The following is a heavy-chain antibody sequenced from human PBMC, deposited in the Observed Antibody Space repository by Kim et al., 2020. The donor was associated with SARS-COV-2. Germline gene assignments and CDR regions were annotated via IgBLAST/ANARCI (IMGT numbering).Heavy chain of an antibody. CDR3: TQGDGDWFLLDAFDI. J-gene: IGHJ3*02. D-gene: IGHD3-9*01. CDR2: IYSGGSST. V-gene: IGHV3-23*03. Sequence: WGSLRLSCAASGFTFISYAMSWVRQAPGKGLEWVSVIYSGGSSTYYADSVKGRFTISSDNSKNTLYLQMNSLIAEDTAVYYCTQGDGDWFLLDAFDIWGQGTMVTVSS. CDR1: GFTFISYA.